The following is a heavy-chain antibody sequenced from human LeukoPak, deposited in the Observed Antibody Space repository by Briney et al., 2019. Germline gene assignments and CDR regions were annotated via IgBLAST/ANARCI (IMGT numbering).Heavy chain of an antibody. V-gene: IGHV4-34*01. CDR1: GGSFSGYY. CDR2: INHSGST. D-gene: IGHD3-16*01. Sequence: SSETLSLTCAVYGGSFSGYYWSWIRQPPGKGLEWIGEINHSGSTNYNPSLKSRVTISVDTSKNQFSLKLSSVTAADTAVYYCARGSYGGGYYYYYYMDVWGKGTTVTVSS. CDR3: ARGSYGGGYYYYYYMDV. J-gene: IGHJ6*03.